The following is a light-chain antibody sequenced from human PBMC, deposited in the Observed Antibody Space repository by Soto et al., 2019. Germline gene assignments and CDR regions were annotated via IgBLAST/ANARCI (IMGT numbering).Light chain of an antibody. Sequence: DIQLTQSPPYLSASVGDRVTITCQASHDIGNSLNWYQDKPGQSPNLVIYDAYNLETGVPSTFSGNGYGTDFTFTISSMRPENIAPYYCQKSDHLPLFGPGTRVDMK. CDR2: DAY. J-gene: IGKJ3*01. CDR1: HDIGNS. V-gene: IGKV1-33*01. CDR3: QKSDHLPL.